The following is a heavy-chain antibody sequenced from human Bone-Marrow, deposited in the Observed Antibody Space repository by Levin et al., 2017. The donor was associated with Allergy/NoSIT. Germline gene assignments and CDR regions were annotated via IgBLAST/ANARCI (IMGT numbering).Heavy chain of an antibody. CDR2: INHSGST. V-gene: IGHV4-34*01. Sequence: SETLSLTCAVYGGSFSGYYWSWIRQPPGKGLEWIGEINHSGSTNYNPSLKSRVTISVDTSKNQFSLKLSSVTAADTAVYYCARVGYYDSSGWRDYWGQGTLVTVSS. CDR3: ARVGYYDSSGWRDY. J-gene: IGHJ4*02. CDR1: GGSFSGYY. D-gene: IGHD3-22*01.